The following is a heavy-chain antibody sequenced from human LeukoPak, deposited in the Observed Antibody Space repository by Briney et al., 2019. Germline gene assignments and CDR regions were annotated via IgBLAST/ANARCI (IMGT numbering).Heavy chain of an antibody. D-gene: IGHD2-15*01. CDR1: GGTFSSYA. J-gene: IGHJ4*02. Sequence: SVKVSCKASGGTFSSYAISWVRQAPGQGLEWMGGIIPIFGTANYAQKFQGRVTITADESTSTAYMELSSLRSEDTAVYYCARVVWGYCSGGSCYGESDYWGQGTLVTVSS. V-gene: IGHV1-69*13. CDR2: IIPIFGTA. CDR3: ARVVWGYCSGGSCYGESDY.